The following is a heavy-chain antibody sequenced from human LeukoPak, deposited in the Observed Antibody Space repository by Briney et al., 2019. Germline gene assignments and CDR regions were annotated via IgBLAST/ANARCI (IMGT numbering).Heavy chain of an antibody. CDR3: ARDSSRGLDWFDP. D-gene: IGHD3-10*01. CDR2: IKQDGSEK. J-gene: IGHJ5*02. Sequence: GGSLRLSCAASGFTFSDYYMSWIRQAPGKGLEWVANIKQDGSEKYYVDSVKGRFTISRDNAKNSLYLQMNSLRVEDTAVYYCARDSSRGLDWFDPWGQGTLVTVSS. V-gene: IGHV3-7*01. CDR1: GFTFSDYY.